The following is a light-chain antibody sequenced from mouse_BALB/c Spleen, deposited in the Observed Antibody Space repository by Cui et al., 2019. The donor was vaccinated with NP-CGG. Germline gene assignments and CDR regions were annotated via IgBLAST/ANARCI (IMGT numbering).Light chain of an antibody. CDR1: TGAVTTSNY. J-gene: IGLJ1*01. V-gene: IGLV1*01. CDR3: ALWYSNHWV. Sequence: QAVVTQESARTTSPGETVTITCRSSTGAVTTSNYSNWVQEKPDHLFTGLIGGTNNRVPGVPARFSGSLIGNKAALTITGAQTEDEAIYFCALWYSNHWVFGGGTKLTVL. CDR2: GTN.